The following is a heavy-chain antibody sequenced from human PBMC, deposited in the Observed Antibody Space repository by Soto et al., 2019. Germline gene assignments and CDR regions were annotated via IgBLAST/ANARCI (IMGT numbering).Heavy chain of an antibody. Sequence: GASVKVSCKASGYTFTGYYMHWVRQAPGQGLEWMGWINPNSGGTNYAQKFQGWVTMTRDTSISTAYMELSRLRSDDTAVYYCARDGALRDYGWGYYYYYGMDVWGQGTTVTVSS. V-gene: IGHV1-2*04. CDR1: GYTFTGYY. D-gene: IGHD4-17*01. J-gene: IGHJ6*02. CDR3: ARDGALRDYGWGYYYYYGMDV. CDR2: INPNSGGT.